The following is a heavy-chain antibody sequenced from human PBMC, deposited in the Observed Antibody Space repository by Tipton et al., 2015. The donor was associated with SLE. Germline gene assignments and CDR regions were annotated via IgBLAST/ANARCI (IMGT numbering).Heavy chain of an antibody. V-gene: IGHV3-30*04. CDR1: GFTFSSYN. CDR3: ARDSPGY. Sequence: SLRLSCAASGFTFSSYNMQWVRQAPGKGLQWVALISYDGSDKYHADSVKGRFTISRGNSKNTLFLQMNGLRVEDTAVYYCARDSPGYWGQGTLVTVSS. J-gene: IGHJ4*02. CDR2: ISYDGSDK.